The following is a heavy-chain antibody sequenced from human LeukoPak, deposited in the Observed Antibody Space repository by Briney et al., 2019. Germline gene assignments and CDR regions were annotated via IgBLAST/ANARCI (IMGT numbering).Heavy chain of an antibody. CDR2: IIPIFGTA. D-gene: IGHD4-17*01. CDR3: ARDSGSYGDYVLGDY. J-gene: IGHJ4*02. V-gene: IGHV1-69*05. CDR1: GGTFSSYA. Sequence: SVKVSCKASGGTFSSYAISWVRQAPGQRLEWMGGIIPIFGTANYAQKFQGRVTITTDESTSTAYMELSSLRSEDTAVYYCARDSGSYGDYVLGDYWGQGTLVTVSS.